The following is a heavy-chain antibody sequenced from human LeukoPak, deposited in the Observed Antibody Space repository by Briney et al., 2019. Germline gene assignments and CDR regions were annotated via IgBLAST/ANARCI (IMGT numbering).Heavy chain of an antibody. CDR1: GYTLTELS. D-gene: IGHD4-23*01. V-gene: IGHV1-24*01. Sequence: ASVKVSCKVSGYTLTELSMHWVRQAPGKWLEWMGGFDPEDGETIYAQKFQGRVTMTEDTSTDTAYMELSSLRSEDTAVYYCARGAEVLVGGYSYYFDYWGQGTLVTVSS. CDR3: ARGAEVLVGGYSYYFDY. CDR2: FDPEDGET. J-gene: IGHJ4*02.